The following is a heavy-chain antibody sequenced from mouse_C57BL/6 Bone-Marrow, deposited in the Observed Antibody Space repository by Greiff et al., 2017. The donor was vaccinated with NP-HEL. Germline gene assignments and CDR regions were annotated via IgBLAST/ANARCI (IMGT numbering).Heavy chain of an antibody. D-gene: IGHD2-4*01. CDR3: ARWDYDEGYAMDY. J-gene: IGHJ4*01. V-gene: IGHV1-26*01. CDR2: INPNNGGT. Sequence: EVQLQQSGPELVKPGASVKISCKASGYTFTDYYMNWVKQSHGKSLEWIGDINPNNGGTSYNQKFKGKATLTVVKSSSTAYMELRSLTSEDSAVYCCARWDYDEGYAMDYWGQGTSVTVAT. CDR1: GYTFTDYY.